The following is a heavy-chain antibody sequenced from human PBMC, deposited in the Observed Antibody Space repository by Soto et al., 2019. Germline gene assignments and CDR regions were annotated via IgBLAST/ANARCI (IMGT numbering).Heavy chain of an antibody. CDR2: IYTAGGT. Sequence: FLRLSCAASGFTVSNTYMTWVRQPPGKGLECVSVIYTAGGTNYADPVKGRFIISRDNSKNTLYLQMNSLRAEDTAVYYCARALPVAKGGFDPWGQGTLVTVSS. CDR3: ARALPVAKGGFDP. J-gene: IGHJ5*02. V-gene: IGHV3-53*01. CDR1: GFTVSNTY. D-gene: IGHD2-2*01.